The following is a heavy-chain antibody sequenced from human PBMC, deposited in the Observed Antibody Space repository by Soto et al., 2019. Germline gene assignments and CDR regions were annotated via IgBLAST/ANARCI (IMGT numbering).Heavy chain of an antibody. CDR3: ARDWVGYGYEGERFAFDI. J-gene: IGHJ3*02. D-gene: IGHD5-18*01. CDR2: ISSSSSYI. CDR1: GFTFSSYS. V-gene: IGHV3-21*01. Sequence: EVQLVESGGGLVKPGGSLRLSCEASGFTFSSYSMNWVRQAPGKGLEWVSSISSSSSYIYYADSVKGRFTISRDNAKNSLYLQMNSLRAEDTAVYYCARDWVGYGYEGERFAFDIWGQGTMVTVSS.